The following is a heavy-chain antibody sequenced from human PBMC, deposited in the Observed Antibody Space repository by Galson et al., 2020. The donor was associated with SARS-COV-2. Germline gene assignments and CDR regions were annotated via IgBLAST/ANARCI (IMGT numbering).Heavy chain of an antibody. Sequence: ASETLSLTCTVSGGSFNSGGYYWSWIRQQPGKGLEWIGFIYSSGSTYYNPSLRSRASIFLDRTKNDFSLTLTSVTAADTAVYYCAREGGSCIGGQCFYYAMDVWGQGTTVTVSS. CDR1: GGSFNSGGYY. D-gene: IGHD2-15*01. CDR2: IYSSGST. J-gene: IGHJ6*02. CDR3: AREGGSCIGGQCFYYAMDV. V-gene: IGHV4-31*03.